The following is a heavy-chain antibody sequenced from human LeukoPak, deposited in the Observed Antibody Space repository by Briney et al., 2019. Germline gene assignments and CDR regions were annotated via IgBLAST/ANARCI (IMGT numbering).Heavy chain of an antibody. Sequence: SETLSLTCAVYGGSFSGYYWSLIRQPPGKGLEWIGEINHSGSTNYNPSLKSRVTISVDTSKNQFSLKLSSVTAADTAVYYCASRQSPYSSSWYRVGAFDIWGQGTMVTASS. V-gene: IGHV4-34*01. CDR3: ASRQSPYSSSWYRVGAFDI. D-gene: IGHD6-13*01. CDR2: INHSGST. J-gene: IGHJ3*02. CDR1: GGSFSGYY.